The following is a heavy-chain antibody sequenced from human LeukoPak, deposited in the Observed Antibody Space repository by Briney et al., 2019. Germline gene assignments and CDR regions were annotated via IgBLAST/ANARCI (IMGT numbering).Heavy chain of an antibody. CDR2: IWYDGSNK. V-gene: IGHV3-33*06. D-gene: IGHD3-10*01. J-gene: IGHJ3*02. CDR3: AKAVTLVRTDAFDI. CDR1: GFTFSTYG. Sequence: GGSLRLSCAASGFTFSTYGMHWVRQAPGKGLEWVAVIWYDGSNKCYADSVKGRFTIARDNSKNTLYLQMNSLRAEDTAVYYCAKAVTLVRTDAFDIWGQGTMVTVSS.